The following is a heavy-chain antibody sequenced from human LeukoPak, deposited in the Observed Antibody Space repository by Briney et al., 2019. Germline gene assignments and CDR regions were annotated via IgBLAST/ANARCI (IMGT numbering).Heavy chain of an antibody. D-gene: IGHD3-10*01. CDR2: IYYSGSI. J-gene: IGHJ4*02. CDR3: AREDMVRGPRSFDY. Sequence: SETLSLTCSVSGGSVSSGSYYWSWIRQPPGKGVEWIGYIYYSGSINYDPSLKSRVTISVDTSKNEFSLKLSSVTAADTAVYYCAREDMVRGPRSFDYWGQGTLVTVSS. CDR1: GGSVSSGSYY. V-gene: IGHV4-61*01.